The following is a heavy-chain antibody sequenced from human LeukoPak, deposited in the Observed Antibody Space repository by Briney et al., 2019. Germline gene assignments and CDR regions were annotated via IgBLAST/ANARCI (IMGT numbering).Heavy chain of an antibody. CDR2: ISSGASAI. J-gene: IGHJ4*02. CDR3: ARENEYSSSSFDY. V-gene: IGHV3-48*03. D-gene: IGHD6-6*01. CDR1: GFTFSSYD. Sequence: PGGSLRLSCAASGFTFSSYDMNWVRQAPGKGLEWVSYISSGASAIYYADSVEGRFTISRDNAQNSLYLQMNSLRAEDTAVYYSARENEYSSSSFDYWGQGTLVTVSS.